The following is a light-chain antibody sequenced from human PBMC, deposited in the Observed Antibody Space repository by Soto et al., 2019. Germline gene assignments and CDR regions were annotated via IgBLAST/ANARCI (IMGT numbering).Light chain of an antibody. J-gene: IGLJ2*01. Sequence: QSALTQPASVSGSPGQSITISCTGTSGDVGAYNSVSWYQQHPGKAPKLMIYEVSKRPSGVPDRFSGSKSGNTASLTVSGLQAEDEADYYCSSHAGANNVVFGGGTKLTVL. CDR2: EVS. CDR1: SGDVGAYNS. V-gene: IGLV2-8*01. CDR3: SSHAGANNVV.